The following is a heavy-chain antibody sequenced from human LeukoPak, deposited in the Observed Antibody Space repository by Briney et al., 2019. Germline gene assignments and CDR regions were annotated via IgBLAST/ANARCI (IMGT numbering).Heavy chain of an antibody. Sequence: ASVKVSCKASGYTFTGYYIHWVRQAPGQGLEWMGWINPNNGGTNYAQKFQGRVTMTRDTSISTAYMELSRLRSDDTAVYYCARVLTGGAFDIWGQGTMVTVSS. CDR1: GYTFTGYY. V-gene: IGHV1-2*02. CDR3: ARVLTGGAFDI. CDR2: INPNNGGT. J-gene: IGHJ3*02. D-gene: IGHD6-25*01.